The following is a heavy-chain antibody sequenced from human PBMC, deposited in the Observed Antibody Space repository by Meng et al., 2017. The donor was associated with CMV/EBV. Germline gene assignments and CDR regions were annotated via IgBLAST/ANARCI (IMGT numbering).Heavy chain of an antibody. Sequence: ETLSLTCPVSGYSISSGYYWGWIRQPPGKGPEWIGSIFHSGNTYYNPSLESRVTMSVDTSKNQFSLKLTSVTAADTAVYYCARVWGEYWGQGTLVTVSS. V-gene: IGHV4-38-2*02. J-gene: IGHJ4*02. D-gene: IGHD7-27*01. CDR3: ARVWGEY. CDR1: GYSISSGYY. CDR2: IFHSGNT.